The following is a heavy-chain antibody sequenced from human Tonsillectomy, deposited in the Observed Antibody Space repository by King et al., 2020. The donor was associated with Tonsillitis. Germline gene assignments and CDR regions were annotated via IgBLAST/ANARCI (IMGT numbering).Heavy chain of an antibody. V-gene: IGHV1-46*01. CDR2: INPSGAGT. J-gene: IGHJ6*02. CDR3: ARDLVGVVAATLRHYYYYYGMDV. CDR1: GYTFTNYY. Sequence: QLVQSGAEVKKPGASVKVSCKASGYTFTNYYMHWVRQAPGQGLEWMGIINPSGAGTSYAQKFQGRVTMTRDTSTSTVYMELSSLRSEDTAVYYCARDLVGVVAATLRHYYYYYGMDVCGQWTTVIVSS. D-gene: IGHD2-15*01.